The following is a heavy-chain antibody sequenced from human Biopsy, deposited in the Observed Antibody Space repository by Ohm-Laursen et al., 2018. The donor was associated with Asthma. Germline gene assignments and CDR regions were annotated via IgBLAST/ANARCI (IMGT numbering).Heavy chain of an antibody. Sequence: ASVKVSCKASGYTFTSYAMHWVRQAPGQRLEWMGWINAGNGNTKYSQKFQGRVTITRDTSASTAYMELSSLRSEDTAVYYCARESSVAGSSDFDYWGQGTLVTVSS. D-gene: IGHD6-19*01. CDR3: ARESSVAGSSDFDY. CDR2: INAGNGNT. V-gene: IGHV1-3*01. CDR1: GYTFTSYA. J-gene: IGHJ4*02.